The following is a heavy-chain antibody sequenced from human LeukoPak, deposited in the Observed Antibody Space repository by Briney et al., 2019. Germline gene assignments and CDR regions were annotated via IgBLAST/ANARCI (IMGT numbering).Heavy chain of an antibody. CDR2: IGTAGDP. CDR3: ARGVYGSSSYYFDY. J-gene: IGHJ4*02. CDR1: GFTFSSYD. D-gene: IGHD6-6*01. Sequence: GGSLGPSCAASGFTFSSYDMHWVRQATGKGLEWVSAIGTAGDPYYPGSVKGRFTISRENAKNSLYLQMNSLRAGDTAVYYCARGVYGSSSYYFDYWGQGTLVTVSS. V-gene: IGHV3-13*05.